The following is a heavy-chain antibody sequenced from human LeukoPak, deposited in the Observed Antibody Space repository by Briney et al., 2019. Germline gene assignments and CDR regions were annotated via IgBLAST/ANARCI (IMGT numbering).Heavy chain of an antibody. J-gene: IGHJ4*02. CDR2: INPNSGTT. Sequence: GASVKVSCKASGYTFTANYVHWVRQAPGQGLEWMGWINPNSGTTTYAQKFQGRVTVTRDTSITTVYMELTRLKSDDTAVYYCARGDFGSGSHFDSWGRGTLVTVSS. CDR3: ARGDFGSGSHFDS. V-gene: IGHV1-2*02. CDR1: GYTFTANY. D-gene: IGHD3-10*01.